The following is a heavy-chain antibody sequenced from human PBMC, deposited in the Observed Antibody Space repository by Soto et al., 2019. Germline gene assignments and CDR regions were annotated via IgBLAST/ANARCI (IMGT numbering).Heavy chain of an antibody. J-gene: IGHJ4*02. Sequence: SVKVSCKASGGTFSSYAISWVRQAPGQGLEWMGGTIPIFGTANYAQKFQGRVTLTADESTSTAYMELSSLRSEDTAVYYCARESTRAYRSGGERCYFDYWGQGTLVTVSS. V-gene: IGHV1-69*13. CDR3: ARESTRAYRSGGERCYFDY. CDR2: TIPIFGTA. CDR1: GGTFSSYA. D-gene: IGHD3-10*01.